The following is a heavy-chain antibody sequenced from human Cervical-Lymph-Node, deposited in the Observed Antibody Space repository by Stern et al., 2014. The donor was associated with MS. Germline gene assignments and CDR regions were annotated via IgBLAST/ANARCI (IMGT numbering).Heavy chain of an antibody. CDR3: ARELSGMYGMDV. J-gene: IGHJ6*02. V-gene: IGHV4-31*03. CDR2: IYYSGAT. Sequence: QVQLQESGPGLVKPSQTLSLTCTVSGGSINNGDYYWSWVRQHPGKGLEWLGYIYYSGATSYNPSLKCRLTISVDTSKRHFSLKLTSVTAADTAVYYCARELSGMYGMDVWGQGTTVTVSS. CDR1: GGSINNGDYY. D-gene: IGHD1-1*01.